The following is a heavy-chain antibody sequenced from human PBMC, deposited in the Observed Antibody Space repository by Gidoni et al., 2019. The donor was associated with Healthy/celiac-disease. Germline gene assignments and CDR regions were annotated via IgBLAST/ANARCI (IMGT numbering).Heavy chain of an antibody. CDR3: AKAVRYFDWLTRVKEDYYGMDV. CDR1: GFTFDDYA. D-gene: IGHD3-9*01. V-gene: IGHV3-43*02. CDR2: ISGDGGST. J-gene: IGHJ6*02. Sequence: EVQLVESGGGVVQPGGSLRLSCAASGFTFDDYAMHWVRQAPGKGLEWVSLISGDGGSTYYADSVKGRFTISRDNSKNSLYLQMNSLRTEDTALYYCAKAVRYFDWLTRVKEDYYGMDVWGQGTTVTVSS.